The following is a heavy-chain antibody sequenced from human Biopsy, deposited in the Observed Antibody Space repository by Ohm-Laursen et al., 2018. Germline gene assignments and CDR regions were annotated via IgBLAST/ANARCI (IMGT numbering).Heavy chain of an antibody. J-gene: IGHJ6*02. CDR3: ARDSSRRAREGGMDV. CDR1: GFSVSSYD. CDR2: ISETSSHI. Sequence: LSLTCAASGFSVSSYDMNWVRQAPGKGLVWISCISETSSHIYDADSVRGRFTVARDIAKNSLYLQLNSLRVEDTAVYYCARDSSRRAREGGMDVWGQGTTVTVSS. D-gene: IGHD6-6*01. V-gene: IGHV3-21*01.